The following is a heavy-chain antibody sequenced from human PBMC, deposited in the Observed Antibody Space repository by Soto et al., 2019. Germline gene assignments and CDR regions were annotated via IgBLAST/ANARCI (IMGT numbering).Heavy chain of an antibody. CDR2: ISSSSATT. CDR1: GFTFSIYA. Sequence: EVQLLESGGDLVQPGGSLRLCCAASGFTFSIYAMTWVRQAPGKGLEWVSSISSSSATTHYADSVKGRFTISRDNSESTVYLQMNSLRAEDTALYYCAKDRYYDILTGYSNYYYGMDVWGQGTTVTVSS. D-gene: IGHD3-9*01. V-gene: IGHV3-23*01. J-gene: IGHJ6*02. CDR3: AKDRYYDILTGYSNYYYGMDV.